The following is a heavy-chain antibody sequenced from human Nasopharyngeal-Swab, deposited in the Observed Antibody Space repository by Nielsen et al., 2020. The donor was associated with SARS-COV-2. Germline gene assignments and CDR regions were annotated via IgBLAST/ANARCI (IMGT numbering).Heavy chain of an antibody. V-gene: IGHV3-49*04. D-gene: IGHD2-2*01. CDR1: GFTFGDYA. Sequence: GESLKISCTTSGFTFGDYAMSWVRQAPGKGLEWVGFIRSEANGGTAEYAVSVEGRFSISRDESKSIAYLQMNSLKTEDTAVYYCTGYSTIFYWGQGTLVTVSS. CDR3: TGYSTIFY. CDR2: IRSEANGGTA. J-gene: IGHJ4*02.